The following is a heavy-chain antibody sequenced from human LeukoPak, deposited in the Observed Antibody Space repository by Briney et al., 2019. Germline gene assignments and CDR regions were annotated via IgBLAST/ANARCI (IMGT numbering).Heavy chain of an antibody. CDR3: AKVRYSSGWYYFQH. Sequence: GGSLRLSCAASGFTFSDYYMSWIRQAPGKGLEWVSYISSSSSYTNYADSVKGRFTISRDNSKNTLYLQMNSLRAEDTAVYYCAKVRYSSGWYYFQHWGQGTLVTVSS. J-gene: IGHJ1*01. CDR1: GFTFSDYY. D-gene: IGHD6-19*01. CDR2: ISSSSSYT. V-gene: IGHV3-11*05.